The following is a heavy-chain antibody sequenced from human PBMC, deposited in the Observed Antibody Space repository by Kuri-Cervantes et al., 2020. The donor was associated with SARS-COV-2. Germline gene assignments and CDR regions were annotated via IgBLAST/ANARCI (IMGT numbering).Heavy chain of an antibody. CDR1: GFTFSSYE. Sequence: GESLKISCAASGFTFSSYEMNWVRQAPGKGLEWVSYISSSGSTIYYAGSVKCRFTISRDNAKNSLYLQMNSLRAEDTAVYYCARDRNDGWFDPWGQGTLVTVSS. J-gene: IGHJ5*02. CDR3: ARDRNDGWFDP. V-gene: IGHV3-48*03. D-gene: IGHD1-1*01. CDR2: ISSSGSTI.